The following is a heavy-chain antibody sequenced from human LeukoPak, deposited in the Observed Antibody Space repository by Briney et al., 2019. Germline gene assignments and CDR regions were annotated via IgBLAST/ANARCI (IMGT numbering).Heavy chain of an antibody. CDR3: ARATVEMATITAYYYYYMDV. V-gene: IGHV3-7*01. CDR2: IKQDGSEK. Sequence: PGGSLRLSCAASGFTFSSYWMSWVRQAPGKGLEWVANIKQDGSEKYYVDSVKGRFTISRDNAKNSLYLQMNSLRAEDTAVYYCARATVEMATITAYYYYYMDVWGKGTTVTVSS. D-gene: IGHD5-24*01. CDR1: GFTFSSYW. J-gene: IGHJ6*03.